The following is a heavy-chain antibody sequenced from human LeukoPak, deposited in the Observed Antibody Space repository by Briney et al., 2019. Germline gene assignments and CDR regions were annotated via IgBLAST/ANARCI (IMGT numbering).Heavy chain of an antibody. V-gene: IGHV3-21*01. D-gene: IGHD2-2*01. Sequence: GGSLRLSCAASGFTFSSYAMSWVRQAPGKGLEWVSSIGRSSGYIHYADSVKGRFTISRDNAKNSLYLQMNSLRAEDTAVYYCAREGYCSSSTCHFDHWGQGTLVTVSS. CDR3: AREGYCSSSTCHFDH. J-gene: IGHJ4*02. CDR1: GFTFSSYA. CDR2: IGRSSGYI.